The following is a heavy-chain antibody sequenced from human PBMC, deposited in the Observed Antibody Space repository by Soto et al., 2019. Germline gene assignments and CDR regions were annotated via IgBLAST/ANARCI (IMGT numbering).Heavy chain of an antibody. CDR1: GGSFSDYY. V-gene: IGHV4-34*01. Sequence: QVQLQQWGAGLLKPSETLSLTCAVYGGSFSDYYWSWIRQPPGKGLEWIGEINHSGSTNYNPSLKSRVTISVDMSKNQFSLKLSSVTAADTAVYYCARIAHGMDVWGQGTTVTVSS. D-gene: IGHD6-13*01. J-gene: IGHJ6*02. CDR2: INHSGST. CDR3: ARIAHGMDV.